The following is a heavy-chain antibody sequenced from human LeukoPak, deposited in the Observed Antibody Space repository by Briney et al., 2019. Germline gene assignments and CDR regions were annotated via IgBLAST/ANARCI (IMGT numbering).Heavy chain of an antibody. V-gene: IGHV4-30-4*01. J-gene: IGHJ4*02. D-gene: IGHD2-2*01. CDR3: ARYCSRTSCYHFDY. Sequence: SVTLSLTCTVSGGSISSGDYYWSWIRQPPGKGLEWIAYISYSGTTYYNPSLKSRVTISVDTSKNQFSLKLSSVTAADTAVYYCARYCSRTSCYHFDYWAREPWSPSPQ. CDR1: GGSISSGDYY. CDR2: ISYSGTT.